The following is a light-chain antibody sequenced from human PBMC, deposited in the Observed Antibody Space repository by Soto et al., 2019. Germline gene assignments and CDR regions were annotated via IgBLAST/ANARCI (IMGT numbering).Light chain of an antibody. V-gene: IGLV2-14*03. Sequence: QSALTQPASVSGSPGPWITISCTGTSSDVGGFNYVSWYQQHPGKAPKLMIYDVTNRPSGVSYRFSGSKSGNTASLAISGLQAEDEADYYCSSYSTTTHVVFGGGTKLTVL. CDR1: SSDVGGFNY. CDR2: DVT. CDR3: SSYSTTTHVV. J-gene: IGLJ2*01.